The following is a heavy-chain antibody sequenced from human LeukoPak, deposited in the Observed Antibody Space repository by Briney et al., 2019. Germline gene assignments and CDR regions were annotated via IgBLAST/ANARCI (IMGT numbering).Heavy chain of an antibody. CDR2: IYPGDSDT. CDR1: GYSFTGYW. CDR3: ARSSLVARNWFDP. J-gene: IGHJ5*02. Sequence: GESLKISCKGSGYSFTGYWIGWVRQMPGKGLEWMGIIYPGDSDTRYSPSFQGQVTISADKSISTAYLQWSSLKASDTAMYYCARSSLVARNWFDPWGQGTLVTVSS. V-gene: IGHV5-51*01. D-gene: IGHD5-12*01.